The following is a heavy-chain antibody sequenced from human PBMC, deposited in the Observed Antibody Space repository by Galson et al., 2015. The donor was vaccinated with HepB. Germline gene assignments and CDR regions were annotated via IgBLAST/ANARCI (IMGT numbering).Heavy chain of an antibody. CDR3: TTDLATMIVVVITTPLYFQH. D-gene: IGHD3-22*01. V-gene: IGHV3-15*01. J-gene: IGHJ1*01. CDR2: IKSKTDGGTT. Sequence: SLRLSCAASGFTFSNAWMSWVRQAPGKGLEWVGRIKSKTDGGTTDYAAPVKGRFTISRDDSNNTLYLQMNSLKTEDTAVYYCTTDLATMIVVVITTPLYFQHWGQGTLVTVSS. CDR1: GFTFSNAW.